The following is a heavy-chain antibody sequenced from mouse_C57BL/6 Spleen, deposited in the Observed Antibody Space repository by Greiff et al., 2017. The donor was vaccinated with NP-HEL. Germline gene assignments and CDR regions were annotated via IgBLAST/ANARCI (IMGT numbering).Heavy chain of an antibody. Sequence: QVQLQQSGAELARPGASVKLSCKASGYTFTSYGISWVKQRTGQGLEWIGEIYPRSGNTYYNEKFKGKATLTADKYSSTAYMELRSLTSEDSAVYFCARDSFAYWGQGTLVTVSA. CDR2: IYPRSGNT. CDR1: GYTFTSYG. CDR3: ARDSFAY. J-gene: IGHJ3*01. V-gene: IGHV1-81*01.